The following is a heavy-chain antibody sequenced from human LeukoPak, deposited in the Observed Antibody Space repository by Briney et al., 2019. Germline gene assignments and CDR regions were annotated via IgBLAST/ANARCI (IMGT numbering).Heavy chain of an antibody. Sequence: PGGSLRLSCIASGFPFQSYWMNWVRQAPGKGLELVANINADGSDKYFMDSVKGRFSISRDNANNRLYLQMTSLRAEDTAVYYCMPGRGYWGQGTLVAVSS. V-gene: IGHV3-7*01. CDR1: GFPFQSYW. J-gene: IGHJ4*02. D-gene: IGHD2-8*02. CDR2: INADGSDK. CDR3: MPGRGY.